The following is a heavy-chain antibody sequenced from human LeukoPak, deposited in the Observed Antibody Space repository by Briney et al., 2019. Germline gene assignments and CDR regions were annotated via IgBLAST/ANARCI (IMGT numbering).Heavy chain of an antibody. J-gene: IGHJ4*02. Sequence: PGGSLRLSCAASGFTFSSYAMSWVRQAPGKGLEWVSAISGSGGSTYYADSVKGRFTISRDNSENTLYLQMNSLRAEDTAVYYCAKVGDYDILTGYSYYFDYWGQGTLVTVSS. CDR1: GFTFSSYA. V-gene: IGHV3-23*01. D-gene: IGHD3-9*01. CDR3: AKVGDYDILTGYSYYFDY. CDR2: ISGSGGST.